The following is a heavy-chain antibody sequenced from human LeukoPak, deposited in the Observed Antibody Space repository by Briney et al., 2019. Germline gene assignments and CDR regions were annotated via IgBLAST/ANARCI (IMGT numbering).Heavy chain of an antibody. CDR2: IYSGGST. J-gene: IGHJ4*02. D-gene: IGHD6-19*01. CDR1: GFTFSSYW. CDR3: ARDLRSSGSGSGY. V-gene: IGHV3-53*01. Sequence: PGGSLGLSCAASGFTFSSYWMSWVRQAPGKGLEWVSVIYSGGSTYYADSVKGRFTISRDNSKNTLYLQMNSLRAEDTAVYYCARDLRSSGSGSGYWGQGTLVTVSS.